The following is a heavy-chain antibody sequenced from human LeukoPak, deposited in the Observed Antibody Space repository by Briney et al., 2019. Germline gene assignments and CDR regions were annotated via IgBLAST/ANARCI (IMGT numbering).Heavy chain of an antibody. Sequence: GASVKVSCKASGGTFSSYTISWVRQAPGQGLEWTGGIIPIFGTANYAQKFQGRVTITADESTSTAYMELSSLRSEDTAVYYCARVKARDCSSTSCYQYYYYYMDVWGKGTTVTVSS. D-gene: IGHD2-2*01. CDR2: IIPIFGTA. V-gene: IGHV1-69*13. CDR1: GGTFSSYT. J-gene: IGHJ6*03. CDR3: ARVKARDCSSTSCYQYYYYYMDV.